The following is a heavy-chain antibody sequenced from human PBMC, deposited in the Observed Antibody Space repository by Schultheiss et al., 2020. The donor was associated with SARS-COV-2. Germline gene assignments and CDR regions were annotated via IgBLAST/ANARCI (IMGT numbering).Heavy chain of an antibody. CDR3: AMGVVTSDGPMTPIDY. CDR1: GFTFDDYA. V-gene: IGHV3-23*01. Sequence: GGSLRLSCAASGFTFDDYAMHWVRQAPGKGLEWVSAISGSGGSTYYADSVKGRFTISRDNSKNTLYLQMNSLRAEDTAVYYCAMGVVTSDGPMTPIDYWGQGTLVTVSS. D-gene: IGHD3-16*01. J-gene: IGHJ4*02. CDR2: ISGSGGST.